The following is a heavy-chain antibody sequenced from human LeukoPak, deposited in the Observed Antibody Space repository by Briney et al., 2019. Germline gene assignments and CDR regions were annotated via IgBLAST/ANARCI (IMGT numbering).Heavy chain of an antibody. J-gene: IGHJ4*02. D-gene: IGHD5-24*01. CDR2: ISYSGRT. CDR3: ARDPTCGDGYNLRD. Sequence: PSETLSLTCAVSGDSMTSHSWNWIRQPPGKGLEWVGSISYSGRTNYNPSLKSRVTISVDTSKNQFSLQLSSVTAADTAVYYCARDPTCGDGYNLRDWGQGTLVTVSS. V-gene: IGHV4-59*11. CDR1: GDSMTSHS.